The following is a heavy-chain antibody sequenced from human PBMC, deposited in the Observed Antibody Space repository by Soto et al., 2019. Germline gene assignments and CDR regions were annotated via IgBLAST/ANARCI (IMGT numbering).Heavy chain of an antibody. CDR2: ISGSGGST. CDR3: AKVPGRYYGSGSYRGDAFDI. Sequence: GGSLRLSCAASGFTFSSYAMSWVRQAPGKGLEWVSAISGSGGSTYYADSVKGRFTISRDNSKNTLYLQMNSLRAEDTAVYYCAKVPGRYYGSGSYRGDAFDIWGQGTMVTVSS. D-gene: IGHD3-10*01. V-gene: IGHV3-23*01. J-gene: IGHJ3*02. CDR1: GFTFSSYA.